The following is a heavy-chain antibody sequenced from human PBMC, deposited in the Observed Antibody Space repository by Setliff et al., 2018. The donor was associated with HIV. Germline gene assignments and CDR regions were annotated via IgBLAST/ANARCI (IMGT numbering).Heavy chain of an antibody. J-gene: IGHJ6*02. CDR1: GGSISSSSYY. CDR3: ARRGDFFYYAMDV. Sequence: NPSETLSLTCTVSGGSISSSSYYWGWIRQPPGKGREWIGSIFYSGNAYYNPSLKSRVTISVDRSKNQFSLKLSSVTAADTAVYYCARRGDFFYYAMDVWGQGTTVTVSS. CDR2: IFYSGNA. V-gene: IGHV4-39*07.